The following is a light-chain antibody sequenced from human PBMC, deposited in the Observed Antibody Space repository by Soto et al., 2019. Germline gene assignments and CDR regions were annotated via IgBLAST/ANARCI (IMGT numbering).Light chain of an antibody. J-gene: IGLJ3*02. CDR2: EGS. CDR1: SSDVGSYNL. V-gene: IGLV2-23*01. CDR3: CSYAGSGWV. Sequence: QSALTQPASVSGSPGQSITISCTGTSSDVGSYNLVSWYQQHPGKAPKLMIYEGSKRPSGVSNRFSGSKSGNTASLTISGLQADDEADYYCCSYAGSGWVFGGGTKVTVL.